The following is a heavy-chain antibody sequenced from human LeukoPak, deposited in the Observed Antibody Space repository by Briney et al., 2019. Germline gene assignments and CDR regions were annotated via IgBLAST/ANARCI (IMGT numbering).Heavy chain of an antibody. CDR1: GGSISSSSYY. V-gene: IGHV4-39*07. CDR2: IYYSGST. Sequence: SETLSLTCTVSGGSISSSSYYWGWIRQPPGKGLEWIGSIYYSGSTYYNPSLKSRVTISVDTSKNQFSLKLSSVTAADTAVYYCARVEYYDILTGYPYWGQGTLVTVSS. CDR3: ARVEYYDILTGYPY. J-gene: IGHJ4*02. D-gene: IGHD3-9*01.